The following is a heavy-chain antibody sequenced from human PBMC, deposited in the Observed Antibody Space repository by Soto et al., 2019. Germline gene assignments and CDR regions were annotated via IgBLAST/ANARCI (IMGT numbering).Heavy chain of an antibody. D-gene: IGHD1-26*01. CDR1: GFVITNYE. CDR3: ASDPGIVGSTDAFDI. Sequence: GGSLRLSCAAHGFVITNYEMNWIRQAPGKGLEWVSYIGRSGSPIYYTDFVKGRFTISRDSAKNSLFLQMASPRAEETALYYCASDPGIVGSTDAFDIWGQGIMVTVSS. CDR2: IGRSGSPI. J-gene: IGHJ3*02. V-gene: IGHV3-48*03.